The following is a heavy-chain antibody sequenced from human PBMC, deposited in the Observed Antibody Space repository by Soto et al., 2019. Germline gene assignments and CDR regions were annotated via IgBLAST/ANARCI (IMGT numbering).Heavy chain of an antibody. CDR1: GFSFRTYG. D-gene: IGHD1-1*01. Sequence: PGGSLRLSCAVSGFSFRTYGFHWVRQPPGKGLQWVAAISPKGHSDSVEGRFTTSRDNSKDTLYLQMNNLRAEDTAVYYCARDDAFANENAFDLWGQGTKVTVSS. CDR2: ISPK. V-gene: IGHV3-33*01. CDR3: ARDDAFANENAFDL. J-gene: IGHJ3*01.